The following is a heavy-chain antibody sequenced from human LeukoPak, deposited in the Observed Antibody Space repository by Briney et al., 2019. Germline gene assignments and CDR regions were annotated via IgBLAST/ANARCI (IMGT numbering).Heavy chain of an antibody. CDR3: ASAPYYYDSSGYYYGTYYFDY. CDR2: ISAYNGNT. Sequence: ASVKVSCKASGYTFTSYGISWVRQAPGQGLEWTGWISAYNGNTNYAQKLQGRVTMTTDTSTSTAYMELRSLRSDDTAVYYCASAPYYYDSSGYYYGTYYFDYWGQGTLVTVSS. J-gene: IGHJ4*02. CDR1: GYTFTSYG. D-gene: IGHD3-22*01. V-gene: IGHV1-18*01.